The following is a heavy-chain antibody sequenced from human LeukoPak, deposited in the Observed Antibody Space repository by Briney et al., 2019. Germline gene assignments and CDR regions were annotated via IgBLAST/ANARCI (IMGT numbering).Heavy chain of an antibody. V-gene: IGHV3-30*02. CDR3: AKDRDSYYGSGSEFDY. D-gene: IGHD3-10*01. CDR1: GFTFSSYG. CDR2: IRYDGSNK. Sequence: GGSLRLSCAASGFTFSSYGMHWVRQAPGKGLEWVAFIRYDGSNKYYADSVKGRFTISRDNSKNTLYLQMNSLRAEDTAVYYCAKDRDSYYGSGSEFDYWGQGTLVTVSS. J-gene: IGHJ4*02.